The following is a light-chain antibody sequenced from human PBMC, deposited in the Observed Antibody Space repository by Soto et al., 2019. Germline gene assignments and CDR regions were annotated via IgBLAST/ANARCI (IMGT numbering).Light chain of an antibody. Sequence: DIEMTQSPASLSSSVGDRATITCRASQGITNSLAWYQQKPGKMPKLLIYAASTYPSAVPTRCSGGGSGTDFTLTISSLQPEDVATYYCQKYSSAPFTFGPGTKVDIK. CDR3: QKYSSAPFT. CDR1: QGITNS. J-gene: IGKJ3*01. CDR2: AAS. V-gene: IGKV1-27*01.